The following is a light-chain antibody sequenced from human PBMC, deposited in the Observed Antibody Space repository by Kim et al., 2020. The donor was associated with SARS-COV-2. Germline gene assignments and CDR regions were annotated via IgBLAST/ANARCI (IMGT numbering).Light chain of an antibody. V-gene: IGKV3-15*01. CDR1: PSVGSN. CDR2: GAS. Sequence: SPGESAALSCRACPSVGSNFAWYQQRPGQDPRLLISGASTRATGVPARFSGSGSGTEFTLTISSPQSEDFAVYYCQQYNRWPPYIFGQGTKLEI. CDR3: QQYNRWPPYI. J-gene: IGKJ2*01.